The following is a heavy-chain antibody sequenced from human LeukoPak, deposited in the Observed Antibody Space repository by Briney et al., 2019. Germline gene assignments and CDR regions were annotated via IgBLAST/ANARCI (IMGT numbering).Heavy chain of an antibody. V-gene: IGHV4-30-2*01. D-gene: IGHD2-15*01. CDR1: GSSIRSAGYS. Sequence: SQTLSLTCAVSGSSIRSAGYSWNWIRQPPGKGLEWIGYSYESGTTHYNPSLESRVSISVDRSKNQFSLRLTSVTAADPAVYFCVSQYCDGGNCYPYFDSWGQGTLVTVCS. CDR3: VSQYCDGGNCYPYFDS. J-gene: IGHJ4*02. CDR2: SYESGTT.